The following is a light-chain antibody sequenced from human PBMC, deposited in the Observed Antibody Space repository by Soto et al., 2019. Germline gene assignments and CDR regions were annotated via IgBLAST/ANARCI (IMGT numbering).Light chain of an antibody. J-gene: IGKJ4*01. Sequence: DIQMPQSPSSLSASVGDRFTITFRASQGIRTYLNWYQQKPGKAPKLLIDFASSLQSGVPSRFSGSGSGTDFTLTITSLQPADFATYYCQQTYNTPLTFGGGTKVDI. CDR2: FAS. V-gene: IGKV1-39*01. CDR1: QGIRTY. CDR3: QQTYNTPLT.